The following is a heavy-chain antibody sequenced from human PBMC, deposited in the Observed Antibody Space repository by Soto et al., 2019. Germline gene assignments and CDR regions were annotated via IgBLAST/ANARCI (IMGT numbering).Heavy chain of an antibody. CDR2: ISYDGSNK. V-gene: IGHV3-30*03. CDR1: GFTFSSYG. D-gene: IGHD3-22*01. J-gene: IGHJ4*02. CDR3: ARAYYYDSSGYGD. Sequence: QVQLVESGGGVVQPGRSLRLSCAASGFTFSSYGMHWVRQAPGKGLEWVAVISYDGSNKYYADSVKGRFTISRDNSKNTLYLQMNSLRAEDTAVYYCARAYYYDSSGYGDWGQGTLVTVSS.